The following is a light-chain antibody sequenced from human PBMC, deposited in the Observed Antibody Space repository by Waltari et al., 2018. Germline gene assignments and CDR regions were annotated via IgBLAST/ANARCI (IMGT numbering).Light chain of an antibody. J-gene: IGKJ4*01. CDR1: QSNSSY. V-gene: IGKV1-39*01. CDR2: AAS. Sequence: DIQMTQSPSSLSASVGHRVTITCRATQSNSSYLNWYQQKPGKAPKLLIYAASSLQSGVPSRFSGSGSGTDFTLTISSLQPEDFATYYCQQYYSTPPTFGGGTKVEIK. CDR3: QQYYSTPPT.